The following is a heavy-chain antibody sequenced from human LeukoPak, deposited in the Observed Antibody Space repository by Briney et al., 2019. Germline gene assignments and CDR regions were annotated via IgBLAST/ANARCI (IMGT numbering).Heavy chain of an antibody. V-gene: IGHV3-23*01. CDR1: GFTFSSYA. Sequence: GGSLRLSCAAFGFTFSSYAMGCVRQAPGKGLEWFSAISGSGGDTYYADSVKGRFTFSRDNSKNTLYLQMNSLRPEDTALYYCAKAVWFGEFDYYFFGLDVWGQGTTVTVSS. D-gene: IGHD3-10*01. J-gene: IGHJ6*02. CDR2: ISGSGGDT. CDR3: AKAVWFGEFDYYFFGLDV.